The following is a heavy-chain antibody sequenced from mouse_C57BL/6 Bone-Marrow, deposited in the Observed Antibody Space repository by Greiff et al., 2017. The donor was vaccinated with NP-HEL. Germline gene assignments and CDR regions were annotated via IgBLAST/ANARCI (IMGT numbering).Heavy chain of an antibody. CDR1: GFSLTSYG. Sequence: VQRVESGPGLVQPSQSLSITCTVSGFSLTSYGVHWVRQSPGKGLEWLGVIWSGGSTDYNAAFISRLSISKDNSKSQVFFKMNSLQADDTAIYYCARLVTTDYYYAMDYWGQGTSVTVSS. V-gene: IGHV2-2*01. CDR2: IWSGGST. D-gene: IGHD2-3*01. J-gene: IGHJ4*01. CDR3: ARLVTTDYYYAMDY.